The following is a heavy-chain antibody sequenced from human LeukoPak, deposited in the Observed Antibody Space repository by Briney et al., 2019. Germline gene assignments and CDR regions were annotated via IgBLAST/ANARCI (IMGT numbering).Heavy chain of an antibody. V-gene: IGHV3-9*01. J-gene: IGHJ3*02. D-gene: IGHD6-19*01. Sequence: GGSLRLSCAASGFTFDDYAMHWVRQAPGKGLEWVSGISWNSGSIGYADSAKGRFTISRDNAKNSLYLQMNSLRAEDTALYYCAKDRIAVAGTSPADAFDIWGQGTMVTVSS. CDR1: GFTFDDYA. CDR3: AKDRIAVAGTSPADAFDI. CDR2: ISWNSGSI.